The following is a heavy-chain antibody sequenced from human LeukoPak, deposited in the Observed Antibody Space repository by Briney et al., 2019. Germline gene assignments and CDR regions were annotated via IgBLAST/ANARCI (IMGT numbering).Heavy chain of an antibody. CDR2: ISSSGSTI. J-gene: IGHJ4*02. CDR3: AGPKTGWSTTPFDY. V-gene: IGHV3-11*04. D-gene: IGHD2-15*01. CDR1: GFTFSDYY. Sequence: GGSLRLSCAASGFTFSDYYMSWIRQAPGKGLEWVSYISSSGSTIYYADSVKGRFTISRDNAKNSLYLQMNSLRAEDTAVYYCAGPKTGWSTTPFDYWGKGTLVTVSS.